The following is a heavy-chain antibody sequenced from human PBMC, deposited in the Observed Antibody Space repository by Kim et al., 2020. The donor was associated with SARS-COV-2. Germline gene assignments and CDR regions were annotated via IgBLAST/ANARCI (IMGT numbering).Heavy chain of an antibody. CDR3: ARHVRNWYFDL. CDR2: IYYHGNK. Sequence: SETLSLTCTVAGCSITSSSYYWAWIRQPPGKGLVCIGNIYYHGNKYYNPSLRRRVTIAVDTSKNEFALKLTSVTAADTAVYYCARHVRNWYFDLWGRGTLVTVSS. V-gene: IGHV4-39*01. J-gene: IGHJ2*01. CDR1: GCSITSSSYY.